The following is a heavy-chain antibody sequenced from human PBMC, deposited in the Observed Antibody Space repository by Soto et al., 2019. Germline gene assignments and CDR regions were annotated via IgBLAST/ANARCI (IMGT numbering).Heavy chain of an antibody. V-gene: IGHV3-7*01. CDR3: ARAQDFVVLAATRAAFDI. J-gene: IGHJ3*02. CDR2: IKQDGSEK. D-gene: IGHD2-15*01. CDR1: GFTFSSYW. Sequence: EVQLVASGGGLVQPGGSLRLSCAPSGFTFSSYWMSWVRQAPGKWLEWVANIKQDGSEKYYVDSVKGRFTISRANAKNSLYLQVNGLRAEDTAVYYCARAQDFVVLAATRAAFDIWGQGTMVPVSS.